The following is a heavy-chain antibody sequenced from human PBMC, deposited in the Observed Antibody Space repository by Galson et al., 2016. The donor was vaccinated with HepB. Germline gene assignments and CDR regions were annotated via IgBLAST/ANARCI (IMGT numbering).Heavy chain of an antibody. CDR3: AHTPYHYGSGIYSSYYNVDV. CDR1: GFSLSTSGVG. J-gene: IGHJ6*02. D-gene: IGHD3-10*01. Sequence: PALVKPTQTLTLTCTFSGFSLSTSGVGVGWIRQPPGKALEWLALIYWDDDKRYSPSLKNRLTITKDTSKNQVVLTMTNVDPVDTATYYCAHTPYHYGSGIYSSYYNVDVWGQGTTVTVSS. CDR2: IYWDDDK. V-gene: IGHV2-5*02.